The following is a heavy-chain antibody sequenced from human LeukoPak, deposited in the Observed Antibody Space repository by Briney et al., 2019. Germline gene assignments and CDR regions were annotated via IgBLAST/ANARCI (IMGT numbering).Heavy chain of an antibody. J-gene: IGHJ4*02. V-gene: IGHV1-2*02. CDR1: GYTFSGYY. CDR2: INPKSGGT. CDR3: ARVSIALAAALDY. D-gene: IGHD6-13*01. Sequence: ASVKVSCKASGYTFSGYYMHWVRQAPGQGLEWMGWINPKSGGTNYAQKFQGRVTMTRDTSISTAYMELSRLRFDDTAVYYCARVSIALAAALDYWGQGTLVTVSS.